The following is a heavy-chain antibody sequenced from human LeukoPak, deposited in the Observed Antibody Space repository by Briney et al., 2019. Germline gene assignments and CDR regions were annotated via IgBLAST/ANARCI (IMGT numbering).Heavy chain of an antibody. CDR1: GYTFTGYY. D-gene: IGHD2-21*02. CDR2: INPNSGGT. V-gene: IGHV1-2*06. J-gene: IGHJ1*01. CDR3: ASDSHIVVVTAIRRYFQH. Sequence: ASVKVSCKASGYTFTGYYMHWVRQAPGQGLEWMGRINPNSGGTNYAQKFQGRVTMTRDTSISTAYMELSRLRSDATAVYYCASDSHIVVVTAIRRYFQHWGQGTLVTVSS.